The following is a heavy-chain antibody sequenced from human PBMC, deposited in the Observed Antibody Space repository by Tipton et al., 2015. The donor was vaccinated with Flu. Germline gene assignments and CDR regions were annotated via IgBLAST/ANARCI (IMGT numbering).Heavy chain of an antibody. CDR3: ARHSGSRSYPLDY. Sequence: LRLSCAVYGGSFSGYSWSWIRQPPGKGLEWIGYTTYSGTTSYNPSLQSRVSISIDTSKNQFSLKLSSVTAADTAVYYCARHSGSRSYPLDYWGQGTLVTVSS. V-gene: IGHV4-59*08. D-gene: IGHD3-10*01. CDR1: GGSFSGYS. J-gene: IGHJ4*02. CDR2: TTYSGTT.